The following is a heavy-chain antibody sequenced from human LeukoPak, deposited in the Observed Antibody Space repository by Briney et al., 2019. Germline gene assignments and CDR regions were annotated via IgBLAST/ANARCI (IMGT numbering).Heavy chain of an antibody. CDR2: INPSGGST. Sequence: ASVKVSCKASGYTFTSYYMHWVRQAPGQGVEGMGIINPSGGSTSYAQKFQGRVTMTRDTSTGTVYMELSSLRSEDTAVYYCARDRRGSSGYYYPLGYWGQGTLVTVSS. V-gene: IGHV1-46*01. CDR1: GYTFTSYY. J-gene: IGHJ4*02. D-gene: IGHD3-22*01. CDR3: ARDRRGSSGYYYPLGY.